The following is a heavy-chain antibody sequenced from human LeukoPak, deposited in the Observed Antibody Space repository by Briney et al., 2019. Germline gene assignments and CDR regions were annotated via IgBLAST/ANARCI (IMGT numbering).Heavy chain of an antibody. CDR2: IKQDGSEK. V-gene: IGHV3-7*01. J-gene: IGHJ5*01. Sequence: GGSLRLSCAASGFAFSSSDIHWVRQAPGKGLEWVANIKQDGSEKYYVDSVKGRFTISRDNAKNSLYLQMNSLRAEDTAVYYCARASWYVFWGQGTLVTVSS. CDR1: GFAFSSSD. CDR3: ARASWYVF.